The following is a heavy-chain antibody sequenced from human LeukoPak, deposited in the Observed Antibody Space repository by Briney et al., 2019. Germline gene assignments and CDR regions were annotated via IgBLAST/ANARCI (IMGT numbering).Heavy chain of an antibody. J-gene: IGHJ4*02. CDR2: IYHSGST. CDR1: GYSISSGYY. CDR3: ARLVGVYCSGGSCYSDY. V-gene: IGHV4-38-2*01. Sequence: PSETLSLTCAVSGYSISSGYYWGWIRQPPGKGLEWIGRIYHSGSTYYNTSIKSRLTISVDTSKNQFSLKLSSVTAADTAVYYCARLVGVYCSGGSCYSDYWGQGTLVTVSS. D-gene: IGHD2-15*01.